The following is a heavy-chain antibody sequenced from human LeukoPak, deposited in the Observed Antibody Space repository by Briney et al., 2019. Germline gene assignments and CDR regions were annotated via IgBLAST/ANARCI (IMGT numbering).Heavy chain of an antibody. CDR2: IYYSGST. CDR1: GGSISSSSYY. D-gene: IGHD3-3*01. V-gene: IGHV4-39*01. CDR3: ATPRHYDFWSGYPPTDAFDI. Sequence: SETLSLTCTVSGGSISSSSYYWGWIRQPPGKGLEWIGSIYYSGSTYYNPSLKSRVTISVDTSKNQFSLKLSSVTAADTAVYYCATPRHYDFWSGYPPTDAFDIWGQGTMVTVSS. J-gene: IGHJ3*02.